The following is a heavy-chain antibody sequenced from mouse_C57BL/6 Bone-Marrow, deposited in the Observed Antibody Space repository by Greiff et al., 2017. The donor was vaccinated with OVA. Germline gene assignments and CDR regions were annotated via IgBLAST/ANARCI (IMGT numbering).Heavy chain of an antibody. V-gene: IGHV3-1*01. CDR2: ISYSGST. CDR3: ARDLGSNYPYWYFDV. Sequence: VQLKESGPGMVKPSQSLSLTCTVTGYSITSGYDWHWIRHFPGNKLEWMGYISYSGSTNYNPSLKSRISITHDTSKNHFFLKLNSVTTEDTATYYCARDLGSNYPYWYFDVWGTGTTVTVSS. J-gene: IGHJ1*03. D-gene: IGHD2-5*01. CDR1: GYSITSGYD.